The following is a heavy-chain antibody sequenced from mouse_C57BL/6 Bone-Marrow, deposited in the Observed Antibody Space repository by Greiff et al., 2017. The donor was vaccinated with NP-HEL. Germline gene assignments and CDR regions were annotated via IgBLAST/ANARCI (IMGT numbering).Heavy chain of an antibody. D-gene: IGHD2-3*01. V-gene: IGHV14-4*01. CDR1: GFNIKDDY. J-gene: IGHJ4*01. CDR3: TTMVTTYYAMDY. CDR2: IDPENGDT. Sequence: VQLQQSGAELVRPGASVKLSCTASGFNIKDDYMHWVKQRPEQGLEWIGWIDPENGDTEYASKFQGKATITADTSSNTAYLQLSSLTSEDTAVYYCTTMVTTYYAMDYWGQGTSVIVSS.